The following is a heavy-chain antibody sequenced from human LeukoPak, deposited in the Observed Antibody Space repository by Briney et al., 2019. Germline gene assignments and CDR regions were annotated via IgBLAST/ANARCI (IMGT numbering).Heavy chain of an antibody. CDR3: AKDGLYDCSGGSRSYYYYMDV. J-gene: IGHJ6*03. D-gene: IGHD2-15*01. Sequence: GGSLRLSCAASGFTFSSYAMSWVRQAPGKGLEWVSAISGSGGSTYYADSVKGRFTISRDNSKNTLYLQMNSLRAEDTAVYYCAKDGLYDCSGGSRSYYYYMDVWGKGTTVTVSS. CDR1: GFTFSSYA. CDR2: ISGSGGST. V-gene: IGHV3-23*01.